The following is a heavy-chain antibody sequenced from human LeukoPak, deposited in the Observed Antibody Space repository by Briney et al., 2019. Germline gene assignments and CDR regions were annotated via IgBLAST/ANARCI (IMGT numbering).Heavy chain of an antibody. CDR2: INPSGGGT. D-gene: IGHD3-22*01. CDR1: GYTFTSYY. CDR3: ARGDYYDSSGYLQFDY. Sequence: ASVKVSCKASGYTFTSYYMHWVRQAPGQGLEWMGIINPSGGGTSYAQKFQGRVTTTRDTSTSTVYMELSSLRSEDTAVYYCARGDYYDSSGYLQFDYWGQGTLVTVSS. J-gene: IGHJ4*02. V-gene: IGHV1-46*01.